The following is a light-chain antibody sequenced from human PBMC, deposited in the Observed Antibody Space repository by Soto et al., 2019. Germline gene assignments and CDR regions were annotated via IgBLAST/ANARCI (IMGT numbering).Light chain of an antibody. CDR3: QQYGNSRWT. Sequence: EIVLTQSPGTLSLSPGERATLSCRASPSVSSRYLAWYQQNPGQAPRLLISGASTRATGIPDRFSGSGSGTDFTLTISRLEPEDFAVYYCQQYGNSRWTFGQGTKVEIK. CDR1: PSVSSRY. V-gene: IGKV3-20*01. CDR2: GAS. J-gene: IGKJ1*01.